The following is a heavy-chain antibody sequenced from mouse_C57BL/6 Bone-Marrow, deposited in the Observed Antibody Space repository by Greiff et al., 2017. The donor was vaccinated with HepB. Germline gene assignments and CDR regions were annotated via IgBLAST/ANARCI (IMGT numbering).Heavy chain of an antibody. D-gene: IGHD4-1*01. Sequence: DVMLVESGGGLVKPGGSLKLSCAASGFTFSDYGMHWVRQAPEKGLEWVAYISSGSSTIYYADTVKGRFTISRDNAKNTLFLQMTSLRSEDTAMYYCARGLGRGNYFDYWGQGTTLTVSS. V-gene: IGHV5-17*01. J-gene: IGHJ2*01. CDR2: ISSGSSTI. CDR3: ARGLGRGNYFDY. CDR1: GFTFSDYG.